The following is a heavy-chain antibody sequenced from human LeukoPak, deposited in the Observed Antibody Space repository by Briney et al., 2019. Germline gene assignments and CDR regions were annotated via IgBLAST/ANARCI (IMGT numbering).Heavy chain of an antibody. J-gene: IGHJ6*03. V-gene: IGHV1-2*02. Sequence: GASVKVSCKASGYTFTGYYMHWVRQAPGQGLEWMGWINPNSGGTNYAQKFQGRVTMTRDTSISTAYMELRSLRSDDTAVYYCARFGSSGWSMTSHYYYMDVWGKGTTVTISS. D-gene: IGHD6-19*01. CDR3: ARFGSSGWSMTSHYYYMDV. CDR2: INPNSGGT. CDR1: GYTFTGYY.